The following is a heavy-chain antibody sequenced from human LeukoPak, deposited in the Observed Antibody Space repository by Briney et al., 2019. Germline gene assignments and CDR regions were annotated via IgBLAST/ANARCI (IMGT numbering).Heavy chain of an antibody. D-gene: IGHD1-1*01. Sequence: GESLQISCKGSGYSFTSYWIGWVRQMPGKGLEWMGIVYPGDSDTRYSPSFQGQVTISADKSISTAYLQWSSLKASDTAMYYCARVELEREIGPFDYWGQGTLVTVSS. V-gene: IGHV5-51*01. J-gene: IGHJ4*02. CDR3: ARVELEREIGPFDY. CDR1: GYSFTSYW. CDR2: VYPGDSDT.